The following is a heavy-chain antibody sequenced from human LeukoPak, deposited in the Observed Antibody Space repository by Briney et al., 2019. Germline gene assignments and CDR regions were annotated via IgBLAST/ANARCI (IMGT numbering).Heavy chain of an antibody. CDR1: GFSVNSNY. J-gene: IGHJ4*02. V-gene: IGHV3-15*01. D-gene: IGHD5-24*01. CDR3: TRRSTI. Sequence: KPGGSLRLSCTASGFSVNSNYMSWVRQAPGKGLEWVARIKAKIHGETIDYAAPVRGRFIISRDDSRNTVYLQMNSLKFEDTAMYYCTRRSTIWGRGTRVTVSS. CDR2: IKAKIHGETI.